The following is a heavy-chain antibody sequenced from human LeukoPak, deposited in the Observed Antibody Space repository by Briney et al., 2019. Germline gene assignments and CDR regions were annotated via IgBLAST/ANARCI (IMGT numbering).Heavy chain of an antibody. D-gene: IGHD6-19*01. CDR1: GGSISSYY. V-gene: IGHV4-59*01. Sequence: SETLSLTCTVSGGSISSYYWSWIRQPPGKGLEWIGYIYYSGSTSYNPSLKSRVTMSVDTSKNQFSLKLGSVIAADTAVYYCTRTVAGYYFDYWGQGTLVTVSS. CDR2: IYYSGST. J-gene: IGHJ4*02. CDR3: TRTVAGYYFDY.